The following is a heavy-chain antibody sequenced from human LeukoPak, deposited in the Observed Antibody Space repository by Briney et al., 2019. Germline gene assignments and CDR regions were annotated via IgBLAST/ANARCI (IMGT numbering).Heavy chain of an antibody. CDR3: ASSDYYDSSGSPDY. J-gene: IGHJ4*02. D-gene: IGHD3-22*01. Sequence: PSETLSLTCTVSGGSISSYYWSWIRQPPGKGLEWIGYIYYSGSTNYNPSLKSRVTISVDTSKNQFSLKLSSVTAADTAVYYCASSDYYDSSGSPDYWGQGTLVTVSS. CDR2: IYYSGST. V-gene: IGHV4-59*08. CDR1: GGSISSYY.